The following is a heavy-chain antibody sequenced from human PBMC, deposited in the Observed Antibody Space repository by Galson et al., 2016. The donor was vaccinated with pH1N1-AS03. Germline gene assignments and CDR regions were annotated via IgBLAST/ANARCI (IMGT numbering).Heavy chain of an antibody. D-gene: IGHD3-22*01. CDR1: GFTFVRYK. CDR2: IMYDRNRK. V-gene: IGHV3-30-3*01. J-gene: IGHJ4*02. Sequence: SLRLSCAASGFTFVRYKLHWVRQAPGKGLEWVAVIMYDRNRKYYADSVNGRFTISRDNSKNTLYLQMDSLRPEDTAIYYCARDYYERDSYYYSAAGSWGQGTQVTVSS. CDR3: ARDYYERDSYYYSAAGS.